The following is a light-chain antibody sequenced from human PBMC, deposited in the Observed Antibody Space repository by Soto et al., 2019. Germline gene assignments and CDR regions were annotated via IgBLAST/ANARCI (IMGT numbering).Light chain of an antibody. CDR1: SSNIGANYD. CDR3: QSYDSSLNRV. CDR2: GDN. V-gene: IGLV1-40*01. Sequence: QSVLSQPPSVSGAPGQRITISCTGSSSNIGANYDVHWYRQVPGTAPKLLMSGDNNRPSGVADRFSGSKSGTSASLAITRLQAEDEADCYCQSYDSSLNRVFGTGTKLTVL. J-gene: IGLJ1*01.